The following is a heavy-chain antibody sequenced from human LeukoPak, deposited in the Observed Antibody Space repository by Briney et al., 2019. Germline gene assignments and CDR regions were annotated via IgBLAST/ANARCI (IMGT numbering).Heavy chain of an antibody. CDR3: AIVGSTTSFDY. V-gene: IGHV1-46*01. J-gene: IGHJ4*02. D-gene: IGHD1-26*01. CDR2: INPSGGST. CDR1: GYTFISYY. Sequence: ASVKVTCQASGYTFISYYMHWVRQAPGQGLEWMGIINPSGGSTSYAQKFQGRVTMTRDTSTSTVYMELSSLRSEDTAVYYCAIVGSTTSFDYWGQGTLVTVSS.